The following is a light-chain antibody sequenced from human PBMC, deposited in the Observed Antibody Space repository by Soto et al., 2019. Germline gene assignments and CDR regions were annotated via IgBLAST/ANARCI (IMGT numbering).Light chain of an antibody. Sequence: EIVLTQSPGTLSLSPGERATLSFRASQSVSSSYLAWYQQKPGQAPRLLIYGASSRATGIPDRFSGSGSGTDFTLSISRLEPEDFAIYYCQHYGDSPPNTFGQGTRLEIK. CDR2: GAS. J-gene: IGKJ5*01. CDR1: QSVSSSY. V-gene: IGKV3-20*01. CDR3: QHYGDSPPNT.